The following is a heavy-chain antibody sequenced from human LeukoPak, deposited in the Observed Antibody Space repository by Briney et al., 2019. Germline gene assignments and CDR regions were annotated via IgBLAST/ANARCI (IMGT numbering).Heavy chain of an antibody. V-gene: IGHV3-53*01. J-gene: IGHJ4*02. Sequence: PGGSLRLSCAASGFTVSSNYMSWVRQAPGKGLEWVSVIYSGGSTYYADSVKGRFTISRDNSKNTLYLQMNSLRAEDTAVYYCARVFSIVGATVDYWGQGTLVTVSS. CDR1: GFTVSSNY. CDR2: IYSGGST. D-gene: IGHD1-26*01. CDR3: ARVFSIVGATVDY.